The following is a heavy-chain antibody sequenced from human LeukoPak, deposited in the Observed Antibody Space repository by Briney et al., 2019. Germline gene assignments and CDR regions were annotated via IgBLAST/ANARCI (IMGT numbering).Heavy chain of an antibody. V-gene: IGHV3-23*01. CDR1: GFTFKFYA. CDR2: ITGDASVT. D-gene: IGHD6-13*01. Sequence: SGGSLRLSCAGSGFTFKFYAMTWVRQAPGKGLEWVSGITGDASVTYDADSVKGRFNISRDNSKNTLYLQLNSLRVEDTAVYYCAKAYSSSLYGDAFHTWSQGTKVTVSP. CDR3: AKAYSSSLYGDAFHT. J-gene: IGHJ3*02.